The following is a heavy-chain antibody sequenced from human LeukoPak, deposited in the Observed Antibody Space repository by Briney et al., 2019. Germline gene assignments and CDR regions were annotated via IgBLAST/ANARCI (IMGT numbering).Heavy chain of an antibody. D-gene: IGHD3-22*01. J-gene: IGHJ4*02. CDR2: IYYSGST. CDR3: ARTEYDSSGYYYYFGY. V-gene: IGHV4-39*07. Sequence: NPSETLSLTCTVSGGSISSSSYYWGWIRQPPGKGLEWIGSIYYSGSTYYNPSLKSRVTISVDTSKNQFSLKLSSVTAADTAVYYCARTEYDSSGYYYYFGYWGQGTLVTVSS. CDR1: GGSISSSSYY.